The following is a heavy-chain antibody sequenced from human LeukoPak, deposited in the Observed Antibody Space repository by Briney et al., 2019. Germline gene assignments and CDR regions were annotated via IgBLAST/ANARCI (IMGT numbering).Heavy chain of an antibody. J-gene: IGHJ3*02. Sequence: GGSLRLSCAASGFTFSGYAMNWVRQAPGKGLEWVSTITGTGISTYDADSVRGRFTISRDNSKNTLYLKMNSLRAEDTAVYFCARDQTNWNYGLDAFDIWGQGTMVTVSS. V-gene: IGHV3-23*01. CDR2: ITGTGIST. CDR3: ARDQTNWNYGLDAFDI. D-gene: IGHD1-7*01. CDR1: GFTFSGYA.